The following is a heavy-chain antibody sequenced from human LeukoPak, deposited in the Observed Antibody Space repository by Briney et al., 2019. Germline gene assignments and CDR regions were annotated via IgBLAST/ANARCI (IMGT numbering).Heavy chain of an antibody. CDR3: ARDENYGGNFGY. J-gene: IGHJ4*02. CDR2: IIPIFGTA. CDR1: GGTFISYA. Sequence: ASVKVSCKASGGTFISYAISWVRQAPGQGLEWMGRIIPIFGTANYAQKFQGRVTITTDESTSTAYMELSSLRSEDTAVYYCARDENYGGNFGYWGQGTLVTVSS. D-gene: IGHD4-23*01. V-gene: IGHV1-69*05.